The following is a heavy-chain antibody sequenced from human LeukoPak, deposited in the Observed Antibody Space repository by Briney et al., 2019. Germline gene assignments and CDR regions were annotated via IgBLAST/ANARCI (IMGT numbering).Heavy chain of an antibody. CDR3: ARILHSSGYYTYFDY. CDR2: IYYTGST. CDR1: GGSISTYH. D-gene: IGHD3-22*01. V-gene: IGHV4-59*01. J-gene: IGHJ4*02. Sequence: PSETLSLTCTVSGGSISTYHWSWIRQPPGKGLEWIGYIYYTGSTNYNPSLKSRVTISIDTSKNQFSLRLSSVTAAVTAVYYCARILHSSGYYTYFDYWGQGTLVTVSS.